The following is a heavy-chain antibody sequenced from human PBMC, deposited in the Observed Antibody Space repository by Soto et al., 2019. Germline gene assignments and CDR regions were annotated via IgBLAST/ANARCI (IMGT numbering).Heavy chain of an antibody. Sequence: GGSLRLSCAASGFTFSSYWMSWVRQAPGKGLEWVANIKQDGSEKYYVDSVRGRFTISRDNAKNSLYLQMNSLRAEDTAVYYCARGSRRHCSGGSCHFDYWGQGTLVTVSS. D-gene: IGHD2-15*01. CDR1: GFTFSSYW. CDR2: IKQDGSEK. CDR3: ARGSRRHCSGGSCHFDY. V-gene: IGHV3-7*03. J-gene: IGHJ4*02.